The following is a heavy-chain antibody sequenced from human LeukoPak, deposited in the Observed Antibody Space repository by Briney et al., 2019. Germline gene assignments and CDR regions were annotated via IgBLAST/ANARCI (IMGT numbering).Heavy chain of an antibody. CDR2: ISGSGDNT. V-gene: IGHV3-23*01. Sequence: GGSLRLSCTASGFTFSSYAMSWVRQPPGMGLEWVSGISGSGDNTYYADSVKGRFTISRDNSKKTLYLHLNSLRVEDAAVYYCAKDGYSSIPGFHFEYWGQGTPVTVSS. D-gene: IGHD6-13*01. CDR3: AKDGYSSIPGFHFEY. CDR1: GFTFSSYA. J-gene: IGHJ4*02.